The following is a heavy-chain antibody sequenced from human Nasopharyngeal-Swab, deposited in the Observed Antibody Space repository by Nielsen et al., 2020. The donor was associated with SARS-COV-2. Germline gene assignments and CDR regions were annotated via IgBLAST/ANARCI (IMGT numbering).Heavy chain of an antibody. CDR3: ARGRREWLLYRFYYYYMDV. V-gene: IGHV1-8*01. Sequence: ASVQVSCKASGYTFTSYDINWVRQATGQGLEWMGWMNPNSGNTGYAQKFQGRVTMTRNTSISTAYMELSSLRSEDTAVYYCARGRREWLLYRFYYYYMDVWGKGTTVTVSS. J-gene: IGHJ6*03. CDR1: GYTFTSYD. D-gene: IGHD3-3*01. CDR2: MNPNSGNT.